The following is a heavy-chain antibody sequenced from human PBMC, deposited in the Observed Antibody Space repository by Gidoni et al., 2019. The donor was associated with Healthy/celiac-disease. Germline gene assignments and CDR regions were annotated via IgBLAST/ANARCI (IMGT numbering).Heavy chain of an antibody. V-gene: IGHV4-34*01. CDR3: ARGSYDFWSGMVPDNRFWGLEPSTGSHPSYYYYYYMDV. CDR1: GGSFSGYY. Sequence: QVQLQQWGAGLLKPSETLSLTCAVYGGSFSGYYWSWIRQPPGKGLEWIGEITHSGSTNYNPSLKSRVTISVDTSKNQFSLKLSSVTAADTAVYYCARGSYDFWSGMVPDNRFWGLEPSTGSHPSYYYYYYMDVWGKGTTVTVSS. D-gene: IGHD3-3*01. J-gene: IGHJ6*03. CDR2: ITHSGST.